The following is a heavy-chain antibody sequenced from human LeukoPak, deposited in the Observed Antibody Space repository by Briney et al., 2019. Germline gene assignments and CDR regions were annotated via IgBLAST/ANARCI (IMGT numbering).Heavy chain of an antibody. V-gene: IGHV3-74*01. J-gene: IGHJ4*02. D-gene: IGHD3/OR15-3a*01. CDR1: GLTFSRSW. CDR3: ARGAPILWTQYYFDY. CDR2: INADGSMT. Sequence: GGSLRLSCAASGLTFSRSWMHWVRQAPGKGLVWVSRINADGSMTNYADSVKGRFTISRDNAKNTLYLQMNSLRAEDTAVYYCARGAPILWTQYYFDYWGQGTLVTVSS.